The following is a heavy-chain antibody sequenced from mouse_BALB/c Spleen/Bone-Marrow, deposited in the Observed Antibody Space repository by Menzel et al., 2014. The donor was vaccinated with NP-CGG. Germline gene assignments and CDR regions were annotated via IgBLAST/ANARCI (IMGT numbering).Heavy chain of an antibody. CDR2: IWSGGST. CDR1: GFSLTTYD. Sequence: QVQLQQSGPGLVQPSQSLSITCTVSGFSLTTYDVVWVRQSPGKGLEWLGVIWSGGSTDYNAAFISRLSINKDNSKSQVFFKRNNLQAYDTAIYYCARRNGNFRYYAMDYWGQGTSVTVSS. V-gene: IGHV2-2*01. D-gene: IGHD2-1*01. CDR3: ARRNGNFRYYAMDY. J-gene: IGHJ4*01.